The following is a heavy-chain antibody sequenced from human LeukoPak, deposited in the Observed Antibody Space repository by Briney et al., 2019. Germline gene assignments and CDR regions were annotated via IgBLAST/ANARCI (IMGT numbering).Heavy chain of an antibody. CDR1: GFTFSSYA. CDR2: ISGSDGST. V-gene: IGHV3-23*01. CDR3: AKVETSGGANCYALDY. Sequence: GGSLRLSCATSGFTFSSYAMTWVRQAPDKGLEWVSAISGSDGSTYYADSVKGRFTISRDDSQNTLYLQMNSLSAEDTAVYYCAKVETSGGANCYALDYWGQGTLVTVSS. D-gene: IGHD2-2*01. J-gene: IGHJ4*02.